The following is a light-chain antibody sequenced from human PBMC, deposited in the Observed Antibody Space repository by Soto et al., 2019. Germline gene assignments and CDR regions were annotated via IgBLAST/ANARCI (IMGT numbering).Light chain of an antibody. V-gene: IGLV2-8*01. CDR1: SSDVGGYNY. Sequence: QSALTQPPSASGSPGQSVTISCSGTSSDVGGYNYVSWYQHHPGNAPKVMIYEVSKRPSGVADRFSGSTSGNTASLTVSGLQAEDEADYYCSSYTGSNNLGFGGGTKLTVL. CDR2: EVS. CDR3: SSYTGSNNLG. J-gene: IGLJ3*02.